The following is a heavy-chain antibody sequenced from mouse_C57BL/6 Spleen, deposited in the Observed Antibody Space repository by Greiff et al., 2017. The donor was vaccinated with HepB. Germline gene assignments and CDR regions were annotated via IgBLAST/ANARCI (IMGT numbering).Heavy chain of an antibody. CDR2: INPSSGYT. CDR1: GYTFTSYW. V-gene: IGHV1-7*01. J-gene: IGHJ3*01. CDR3: AASYYSNYVGFAY. D-gene: IGHD2-5*01. Sequence: VQLQQSGAELAKPGASVKLSCKASGYTFTSYWMHWVKQRPGQGLEWIGYINPSSGYTKYNQKFKDKATLTADKSSSTAYMQLSSLTYEDSAVYYCAASYYSNYVGFAYWGQGTLVTVSA.